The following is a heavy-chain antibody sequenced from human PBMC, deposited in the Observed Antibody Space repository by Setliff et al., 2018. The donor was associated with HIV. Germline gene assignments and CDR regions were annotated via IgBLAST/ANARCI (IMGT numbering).Heavy chain of an antibody. CDR3: ARRTIWGDAFDI. CDR1: GGSITTGDSS. J-gene: IGHJ3*02. Sequence: TLSLTCIVSGGSITTGDSSWSWIRQPPGKGLEWIGYIYQSGSAHYNPSLKSRVTMSVETSENQFSLRLTSVTAADTAVYYCARRTIWGDAFDIWGQGTMVTVSS. V-gene: IGHV4-30-2*01. D-gene: IGHD3-3*01. CDR2: IYQSGSA.